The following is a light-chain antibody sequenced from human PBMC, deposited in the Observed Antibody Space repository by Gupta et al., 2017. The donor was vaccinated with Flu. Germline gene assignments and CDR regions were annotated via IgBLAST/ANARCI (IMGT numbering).Light chain of an antibody. CDR3: QVWDSRSDHYV. V-gene: IGLV3-21*03. J-gene: IGLJ1*01. Sequence: SYVLTQPPSVSVAPGKTARVTCGGNNIGSKSVHWYRQKPGQAPLLVVYDDTDRPSGIPERISGSNSGDTATLTISRVEAGDEADYYCQVWDSRSDHYVFGTGTKVTVL. CDR1: NIGSKS. CDR2: DDT.